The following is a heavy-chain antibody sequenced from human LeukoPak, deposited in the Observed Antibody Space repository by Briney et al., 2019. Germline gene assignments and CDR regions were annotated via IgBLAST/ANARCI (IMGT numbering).Heavy chain of an antibody. D-gene: IGHD3-22*01. V-gene: IGHV1-69*05. CDR2: IIPIFGTA. Sequence: GASVKVSCKASGYTFTSYGISWVRQAPGQGLEWMGGIIPIFGTANYAQKFQGRVTITTDESTSTAYMELSSLRSEDTAVYYCARGRKVVVTYFDYWGQGTLVTVSS. CDR1: GYTFTSYG. J-gene: IGHJ4*02. CDR3: ARGRKVVVTYFDY.